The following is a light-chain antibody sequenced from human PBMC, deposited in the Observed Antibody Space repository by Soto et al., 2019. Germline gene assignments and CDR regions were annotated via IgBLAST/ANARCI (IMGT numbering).Light chain of an antibody. CDR3: QQYGSSPRT. CDR2: GAS. CDR1: QSVSSSY. V-gene: IGKV3-20*01. Sequence: EIVLTQSPGTLSLSPGERATLSCRASQSVSSSYLAWDQQKPGQPPRLLIYGASSRATGIPDRFSGSGSGTDFALTISRLEPEDFAVYYCQQYGSSPRTFGQGTKVEIK. J-gene: IGKJ1*01.